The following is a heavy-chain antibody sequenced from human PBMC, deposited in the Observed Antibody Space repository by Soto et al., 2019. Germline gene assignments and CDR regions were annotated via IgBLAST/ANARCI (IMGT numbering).Heavy chain of an antibody. J-gene: IGHJ4*02. CDR3: AKSGEQQLLTNLDY. CDR2: ITGGGDFT. V-gene: IGHV3-23*01. D-gene: IGHD6-13*01. Sequence: EVQLLESGGGLVQPGGSLRLSCAGSGFTFSSYAMSWVRQAPGKGLEWVSSITGGGDFTYYADSVQGRFTISRDNSKDTLFLKMNSMRAADTAVYYCAKSGEQQLLTNLDYWGQGTLVTVSS. CDR1: GFTFSSYA.